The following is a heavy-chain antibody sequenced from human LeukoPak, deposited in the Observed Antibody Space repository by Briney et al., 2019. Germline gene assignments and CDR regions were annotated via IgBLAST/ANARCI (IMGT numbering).Heavy chain of an antibody. CDR1: GGSISGSY. CDR2: IYYSGDS. Sequence: SETLSLTCTVSGGSISGSYWSWIRQPPGKGLEWIGYIYYSGDSNYNPSLKSRATISLDTSKNQFSLKGSSVTAADTAIYYCARHTYARPFDSWGQGTLVTVSS. CDR3: ARHTYARPFDS. V-gene: IGHV4-59*08. J-gene: IGHJ4*02. D-gene: IGHD6-6*01.